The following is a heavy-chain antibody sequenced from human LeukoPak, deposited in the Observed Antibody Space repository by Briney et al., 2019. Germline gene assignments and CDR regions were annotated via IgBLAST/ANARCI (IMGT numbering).Heavy chain of an antibody. CDR1: GGSVNSYY. J-gene: IGHJ5*02. CDR3: VRDGRGYCSSSSVCYSWFDP. CDR2: IYTSGTT. Sequence: TSETLSLTCTVSGGSVNSYYWSCIRQPAGKGLEWIGRIYTSGTTNYNPSLKRRVSISVDTSKNQFSLKLSSLTAADTAVYYCVRDGRGYCSSSSVCYSWFDPWGQGTLVAVSS. D-gene: IGHD2-2*01. V-gene: IGHV4-4*07.